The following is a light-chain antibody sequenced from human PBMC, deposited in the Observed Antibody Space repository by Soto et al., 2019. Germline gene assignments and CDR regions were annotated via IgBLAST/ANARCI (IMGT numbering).Light chain of an antibody. Sequence: QSALTQPPSASGTPGQRVTMSCSGSSSNIGSNSVSWYQQVPGKAPKLLIYNSDLRPSGVPDRFSGSKSGTSASLAISGLQSDDEADYYCAAWDDSRTGPVFGGGTQLTVL. CDR3: AAWDDSRTGPV. CDR2: NSD. J-gene: IGLJ7*01. V-gene: IGLV1-44*01. CDR1: SSNIGSNS.